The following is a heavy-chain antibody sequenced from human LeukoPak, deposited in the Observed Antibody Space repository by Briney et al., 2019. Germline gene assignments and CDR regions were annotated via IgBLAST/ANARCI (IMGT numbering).Heavy chain of an antibody. CDR3: AREVCLDY. V-gene: IGHV3-53*01. Sequence: GGSLRLSCAASGFTVSSNYMNWVRQAPGKGLEWVSVIYSGGSTYYADSVKRRFTTSRDNSKNTLYLQMNSLRAEDTAVYYCAREVCLDYWGQGTLVTVSS. J-gene: IGHJ4*02. CDR1: GFTVSSNY. D-gene: IGHD3-10*02. CDR2: IYSGGST.